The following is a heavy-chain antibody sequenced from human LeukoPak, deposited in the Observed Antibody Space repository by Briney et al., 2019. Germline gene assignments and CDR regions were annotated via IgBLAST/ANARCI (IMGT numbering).Heavy chain of an antibody. V-gene: IGHV1-69*13. CDR3: ARDTNPYGDYGEGSYYFDY. CDR1: GGTFSSYA. Sequence: ASVKVSCKASGGTFSSYAISWVRQAPGQGLGWMGGIIPIFGTANYAQKFQGRVTITADESTSTAYMELSSLRSEDTAVYYCARDTNPYGDYGEGSYYFDYWGQGTLVTVSS. CDR2: IIPIFGTA. D-gene: IGHD4-17*01. J-gene: IGHJ4*02.